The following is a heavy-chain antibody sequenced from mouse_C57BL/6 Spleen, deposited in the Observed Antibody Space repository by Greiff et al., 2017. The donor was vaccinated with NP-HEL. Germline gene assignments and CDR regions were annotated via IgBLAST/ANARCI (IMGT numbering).Heavy chain of an antibody. CDR3: ARRSAWYFDV. J-gene: IGHJ1*03. Sequence: QVHVKQPGAELVKPGASVKMSCKASGYTFTSYWITWVKQRPGQGLEWIGDIYPGSGSTNYNEKFKSKATLTVDTSSSTAYMQLRSLTSEDSAVYYCARRSAWYFDVWGTGTTVTFSS. CDR1: GYTFTSYW. CDR2: IYPGSGST. V-gene: IGHV1-55*01.